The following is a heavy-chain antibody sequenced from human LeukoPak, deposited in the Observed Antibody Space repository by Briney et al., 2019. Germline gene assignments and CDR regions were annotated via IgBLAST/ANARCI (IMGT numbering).Heavy chain of an antibody. CDR1: GGSISSYY. V-gene: IGHV4-4*07. D-gene: IGHD4-17*01. J-gene: IGHJ6*03. CDR3: ARVRGATVTTGDYYYYYMDV. Sequence: SETLSLTCTVSGGSISSYYWSWIRQPAGKGLEWIGRIYTSGSTNYNPSLKSRVTMSLDTSKNQFSLKLTSVTAADTAVYYCARVRGATVTTGDYYYYYMDVWGKGTTVTISS. CDR2: IYTSGST.